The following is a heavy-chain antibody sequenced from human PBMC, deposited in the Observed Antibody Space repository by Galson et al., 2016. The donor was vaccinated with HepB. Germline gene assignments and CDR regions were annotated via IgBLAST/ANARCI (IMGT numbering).Heavy chain of an antibody. CDR3: AGKRKIVIVPVALPEYYHHMDV. D-gene: IGHD2-2*01. J-gene: IGHJ6*03. V-gene: IGHV1-69*06. Sequence: SVKVSCKASGGSFSSYAINWLRQAPGQGPEWMGGVIPIFGTANYARNFKGGVTITADKFTSTAYMELTHLRSDDTAVYYCAGKRKIVIVPVALPEYYHHMDVWGTGTTVTVSS. CDR2: VIPIFGTA. CDR1: GGSFSSYA.